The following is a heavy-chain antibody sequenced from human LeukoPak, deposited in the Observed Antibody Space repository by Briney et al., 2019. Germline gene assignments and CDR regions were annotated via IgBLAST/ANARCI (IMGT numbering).Heavy chain of an antibody. J-gene: IGHJ4*02. CDR1: GFSFSTYE. CDR3: SLLAVASPQDY. Sequence: GGSLGLSCAASGFSFSTYEMHWVRQAPGKGLEWVSDISSSGSTVYYADSVKGRFTTSRDNANNYLYLQMQSLRAEDTAVYYCSLLAVASPQDYWGQGTLVTVSS. V-gene: IGHV3-48*03. D-gene: IGHD6-19*01. CDR2: ISSSGSTV.